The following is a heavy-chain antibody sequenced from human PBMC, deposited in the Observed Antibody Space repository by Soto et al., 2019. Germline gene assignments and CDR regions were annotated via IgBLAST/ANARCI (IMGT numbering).Heavy chain of an antibody. D-gene: IGHD6-13*01. CDR2: IKCSGNFR. J-gene: IGHJ5*02. V-gene: IGHV3-23*05. Sequence: GFLRLSCVGSGFTFSEHAMSWVRQAPGKGLEWIPVIKCSGNFRYYADSVKGRLTISRDNSKNTVYPQMDGLRGEDTAVYFCARRRTSLGLGAGYGSDXWGQGVLVTVSX. CDR1: GFTFSEHA. CDR3: ARRRTSLGLGAGYGSDX.